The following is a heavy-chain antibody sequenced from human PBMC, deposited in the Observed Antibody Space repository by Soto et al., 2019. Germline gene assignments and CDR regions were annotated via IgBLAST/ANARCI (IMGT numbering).Heavy chain of an antibody. CDR2: ISYHGANK. J-gene: IGHJ4*02. CDR3: ARDLVTSAYCLDY. D-gene: IGHD2-21*01. CDR1: GFNFSAYA. V-gene: IGHV3-30-3*01. Sequence: QVHLVESGGGVVQPGGSLRLSCAASGFNFSAYAMHWVRHAPGKELEWVAVISYHGANKYYADSVKGRFTISRDNSKNTLYLQMSSLRSEDTAVYYCARDLVTSAYCLDYWGQGTLLTVSS.